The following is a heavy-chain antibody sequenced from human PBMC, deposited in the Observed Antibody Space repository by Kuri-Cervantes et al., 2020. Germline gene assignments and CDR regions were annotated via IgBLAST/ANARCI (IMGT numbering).Heavy chain of an antibody. D-gene: IGHD4-17*01. J-gene: IGHJ4*02. CDR3: ARDYGDSFDY. V-gene: IGHV3-33*05. CDR2: ISYDGSNK. Sequence: GGSLRLSCAASGFTFSSYGMHWVRQAPGKGLEWVAVISYDGSNKYYADSVKGRFTISRDNSKNTPYLQMNSLRAEDTAVYYCARDYGDSFDYWGQGTLVTVSS. CDR1: GFTFSSYG.